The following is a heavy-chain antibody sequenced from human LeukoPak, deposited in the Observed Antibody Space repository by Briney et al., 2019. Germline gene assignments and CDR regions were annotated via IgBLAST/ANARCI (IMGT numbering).Heavy chain of an antibody. V-gene: IGHV3-11*04. D-gene: IGHD6-6*01. CDR1: GFTFSDYY. Sequence: GGSLRPSCAASGFTFSDYYMNWIRQAPGKGLEWVSYISSSSSTRYYADSVKGRFTISRDNAKNSLFLQMNSLRAEDTAVYYCASDVGTVGVAACPAYFDYWGQGSLVTVSS. CDR3: ASDVGTVGVAACPAYFDY. J-gene: IGHJ4*02. CDR2: ISSSSSTR.